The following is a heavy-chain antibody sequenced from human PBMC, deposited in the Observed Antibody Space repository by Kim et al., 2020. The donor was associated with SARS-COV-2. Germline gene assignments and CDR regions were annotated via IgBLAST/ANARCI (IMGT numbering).Heavy chain of an antibody. CDR2: IKNKTDGGTT. D-gene: IGHD3-10*01. V-gene: IGHV3-15*01. CDR3: TTASLLWFGELCY. CDR1: GFTFSNAW. Sequence: GGSLRLSCAASGFTFSNAWMSWVRQAPGKGLEWVGRIKNKTDGGTTDYAAPVKGRFTISRDDSKNTLYLQMNSLKTEDTAVYYCTTASLLWFGELCYWG. J-gene: IGHJ4*01.